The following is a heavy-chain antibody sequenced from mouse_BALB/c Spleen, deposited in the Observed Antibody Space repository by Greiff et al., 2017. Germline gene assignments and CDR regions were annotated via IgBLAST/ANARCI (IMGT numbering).Heavy chain of an antibody. CDR1: GFNIKDTY. V-gene: IGHV14-3*02. D-gene: IGHD2-10*02. J-gene: IGHJ1*01. CDR2: IDPANGNT. Sequence: EVQLQQSGAELVKPGASVKLSCTASGFNIKDTYMHWVKQRPEQGLEWIGRIDPANGNTKYDPKFQGKATITADTSSNTAYLQLSSLTSEDTAVYYCARSGTYGNYPWYFDVWGAGTTVTVSS. CDR3: ARSGTYGNYPWYFDV.